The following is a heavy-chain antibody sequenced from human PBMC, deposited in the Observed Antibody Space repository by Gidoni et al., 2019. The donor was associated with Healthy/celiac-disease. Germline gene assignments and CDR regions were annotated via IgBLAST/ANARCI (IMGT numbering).Heavy chain of an antibody. D-gene: IGHD3-3*01. Sequence: QVQLQESGPGLVKPAGTLSLTCAVSGGSLSSSNWWSWVRQPPGQGLEWIGEIYHSGGTNRNPSLKSRVTISVDKSKNQFSLKLSSVTAADSSVYYCARSPLYDFWSGYPLPYSYGMDVWGQGTTVTVSS. CDR2: IYHSGGT. CDR3: ARSPLYDFWSGYPLPYSYGMDV. J-gene: IGHJ6*02. CDR1: GGSLSSSNW. V-gene: IGHV4-4*02.